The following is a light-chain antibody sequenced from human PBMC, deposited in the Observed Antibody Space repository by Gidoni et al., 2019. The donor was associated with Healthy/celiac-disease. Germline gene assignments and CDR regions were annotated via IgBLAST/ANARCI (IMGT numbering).Light chain of an antibody. CDR1: SSDVGGENY. CDR2: EVS. CDR3: SSYAGSNNLGI. J-gene: IGLJ1*01. Sequence: QSALTQPPSASGYPAQSVTISCTGTSSDVGGENYVSWYQQHTGNAPKLMIYEVSKRPTGVPDRFSGSKSGNTASLTVSGLQAEDEADYYCSSYAGSNNLGIFGTGTKVTVL. V-gene: IGLV2-8*01.